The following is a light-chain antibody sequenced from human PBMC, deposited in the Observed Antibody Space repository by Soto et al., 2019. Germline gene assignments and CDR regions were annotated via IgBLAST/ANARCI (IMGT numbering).Light chain of an antibody. V-gene: IGKV2-28*01. Sequence: DIVMTQSPLSLPVTPGEPASISCRSNQSLLHSNGYNYLDWYLQKPGQSPQLLVYLGSNRASGVPDRFSRSGSGTDFALKISRVEAEDVGVYYCMQALQTPLFTFGPGTKVHI. CDR2: LGS. J-gene: IGKJ3*01. CDR3: MQALQTPLFT. CDR1: QSLLHSNGYNY.